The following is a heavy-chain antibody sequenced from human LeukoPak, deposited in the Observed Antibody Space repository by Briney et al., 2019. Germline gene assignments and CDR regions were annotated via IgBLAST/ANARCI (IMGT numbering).Heavy chain of an antibody. Sequence: PSETLSLTCTVSGDSIIYYYWSWIRQPPGKGLEWIGYIYYSGSTKYNPSLKSRVTISVDTSKNQFSLKLTSVTAADTAVYYCARGTNWSDENWSDPWGQGTLVTVSS. CDR1: GDSIIYYY. J-gene: IGHJ5*02. CDR2: IYYSGST. D-gene: IGHD1-20*01. CDR3: ARGTNWSDENWSDP. V-gene: IGHV4-59*01.